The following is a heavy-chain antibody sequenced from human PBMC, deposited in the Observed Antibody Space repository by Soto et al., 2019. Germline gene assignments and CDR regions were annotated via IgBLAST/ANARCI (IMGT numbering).Heavy chain of an antibody. J-gene: IGHJ3*02. CDR3: ARDLWVCGYSSSTNCRKPPDAYNI. Sequence: SLRICCPSSRFTLSISSMNCVLTAPGQALDCVSSISSISSYIYYADSVKCRVTISRDNAKNTLYLQRNSLRAEDTSVYYCARDLWVCGYSSSTNCRKPPDAYNIWGQGTRVPVS. CDR2: ISSISSYI. CDR1: RFTLSISS. D-gene: IGHD2-2*03. V-gene: IGHV3-21*01.